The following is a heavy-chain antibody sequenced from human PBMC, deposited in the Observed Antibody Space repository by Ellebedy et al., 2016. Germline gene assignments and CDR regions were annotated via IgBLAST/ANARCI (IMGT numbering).Heavy chain of an antibody. CDR3: ARDGSEWSRDY. D-gene: IGHD3-3*01. Sequence: GESLKISXAASGFTFSIAGMTWVRQAPGKGLEWVATIVFSGTATYYADSVKGRFIISRDNTKNSLFLQMNSLGVEDTAVYYCARDGSEWSRDYWGQGTLFTVSS. CDR2: IVFSGTAT. CDR1: GFTFSIAG. V-gene: IGHV3-21*01. J-gene: IGHJ4*02.